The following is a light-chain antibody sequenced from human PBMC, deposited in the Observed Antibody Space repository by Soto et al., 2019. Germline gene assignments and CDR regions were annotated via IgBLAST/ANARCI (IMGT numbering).Light chain of an antibody. Sequence: QSALTQPASVSGSPGQSITISCTGTSSDVDGYDYVSWYQQHPGKAPKLMIYDVSNRPSGVSNRFSGSKSGNTASLTISGLQAEDEADYYCSSYTSSSTPLFGGGTKLTVL. J-gene: IGLJ2*01. CDR3: SSYTSSSTPL. CDR1: SSDVDGYDY. V-gene: IGLV2-14*03. CDR2: DVS.